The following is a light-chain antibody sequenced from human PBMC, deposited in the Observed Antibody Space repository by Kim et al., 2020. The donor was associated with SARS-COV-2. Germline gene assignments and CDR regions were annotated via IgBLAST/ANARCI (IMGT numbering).Light chain of an antibody. J-gene: IGLJ3*02. CDR1: ALPDQY. CDR2: EDS. V-gene: IGLV3-25*03. CDR3: QSTDTTGSYEL. Sequence: PGQTARITCSGEALPDQYVYWYQQKPGQAPVLLIYEDSVRPSGVPERFSGSSSETLATLTVNGVQVDDEADYYCQSTDTTGSYELFAGGTQLTVL.